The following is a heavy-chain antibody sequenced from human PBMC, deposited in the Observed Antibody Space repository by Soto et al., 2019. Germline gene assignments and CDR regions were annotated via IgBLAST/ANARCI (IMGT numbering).Heavy chain of an antibody. D-gene: IGHD3-22*01. CDR3: VSPEGYYDSSDYTLDY. Sequence: PSEPLSLTSSLSGDSTPFRTYHRGWIRQPPGKGLEWIGSMFYSGNTYYNPSLKSRVTLSINTSKNQFSLKLNSVTAADTAVYYCVSPEGYYDSSDYTLDYWGQG. CDR2: MFYSGNT. V-gene: IGHV4-39*01. J-gene: IGHJ4*02. CDR1: GDSTPFRTYH.